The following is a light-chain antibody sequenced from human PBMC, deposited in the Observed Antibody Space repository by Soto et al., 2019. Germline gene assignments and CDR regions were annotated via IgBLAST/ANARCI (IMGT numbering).Light chain of an antibody. V-gene: IGKV3-20*01. CDR3: QQYGGSPRT. J-gene: IGKJ1*01. CDR2: GAS. Sequence: EIVLTQSPGTLSLSPWERATLSCRASQSFSSTYLAWYQQRPGQAPRLLIYGASNRATGIPDRFSGSASGTEFTLTVSRLEPEDFAVYYCQQYGGSPRTFGQGTKVDIK. CDR1: QSFSSTY.